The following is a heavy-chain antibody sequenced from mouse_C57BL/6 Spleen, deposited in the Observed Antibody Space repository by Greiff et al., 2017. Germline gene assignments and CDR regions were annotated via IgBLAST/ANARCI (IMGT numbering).Heavy chain of an antibody. J-gene: IGHJ3*01. V-gene: IGHV3-6*01. Sequence: EVQLQESGPGLVKPSQSLSLTCSVTGYSITSGYYWNWIRQFPGNKLEWMGYISYDGSNNYNPSLKNRISITRDTSKNQFFLKLNSVTTEDTATYYCAREGTWCAYWGQGTLVTVSA. CDR3: AREGTWCAY. CDR2: ISYDGSN. CDR1: GYSITSGYY.